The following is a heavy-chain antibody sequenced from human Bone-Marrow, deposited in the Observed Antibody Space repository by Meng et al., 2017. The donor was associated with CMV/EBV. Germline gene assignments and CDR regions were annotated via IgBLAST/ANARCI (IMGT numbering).Heavy chain of an antibody. D-gene: IGHD4-23*01. J-gene: IGHJ6*02. CDR2: ISSSGSTI. V-gene: IGHV3-11*01. CDR1: GFTFSDYY. CDR3: ARDGGAYGGKGYYYYYGMDV. Sequence: GGSLRLSCAASGFTFSDYYMSWIRQAPGKGLEWVSYISSSGSTIYYADSVKGRFTISRDNAKNSLYLQMNSLRAEDTAVYYCARDGGAYGGKGYYYYYGMDVWGQGTTVTASS.